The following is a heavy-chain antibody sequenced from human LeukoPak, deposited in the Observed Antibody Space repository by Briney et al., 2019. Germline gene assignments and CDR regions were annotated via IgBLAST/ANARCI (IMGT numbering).Heavy chain of an antibody. Sequence: GGSLRLSCTGSGFTFGDYYVNWLGQAPGKGPEGLGIIRSQDHGGTTEYAASVKGRFTISRDDSKSIAYLQMNSLKTDDTALYYCTRHRHRFNWFDPWGQGTLVTVSS. CDR2: IRSQDHGGTT. CDR3: TRHRHRFNWFDP. J-gene: IGHJ5*02. V-gene: IGHV3-49*03. CDR1: GFTFGDYY.